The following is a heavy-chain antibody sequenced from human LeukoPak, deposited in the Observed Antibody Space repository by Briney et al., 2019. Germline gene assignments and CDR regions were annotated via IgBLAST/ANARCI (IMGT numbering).Heavy chain of an antibody. CDR2: IKSKIDGGTT. J-gene: IGHJ4*02. CDR1: GFTFSNAW. V-gene: IGHV3-15*01. D-gene: IGHD5-18*01. CDR3: TTDVDTANDY. Sequence: GGSLRLSCAAPGFTFSNAWMSWVRQAPGKGLEWVGRIKSKIDGGTTDYAAPVKGRFTISRDDSKNTLYLQMNSLKTEDTAVYYCTTDVDTANDYWGQGTLVTVSS.